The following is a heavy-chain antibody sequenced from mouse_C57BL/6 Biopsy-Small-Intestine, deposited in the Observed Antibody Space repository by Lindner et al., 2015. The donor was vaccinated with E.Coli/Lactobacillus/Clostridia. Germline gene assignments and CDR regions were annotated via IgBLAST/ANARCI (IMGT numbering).Heavy chain of an antibody. V-gene: IGHV1-81*01. J-gene: IGHJ1*01. CDR1: GYTFTSYG. Sequence: SVKVSCKTSGYTFTSYGINWVRQATGQGLEWMGWMNPNSGNRGYAQKFQGRVTMTRDTSKSTAYMELSSLTSEDTAVYYCATKDPVGAMYYYGMDVWGQGTTVTVSS. D-gene: IGHD1-1*01. CDR2: MNPNSGNR. CDR3: ATKDPVGAMYYYGMDV.